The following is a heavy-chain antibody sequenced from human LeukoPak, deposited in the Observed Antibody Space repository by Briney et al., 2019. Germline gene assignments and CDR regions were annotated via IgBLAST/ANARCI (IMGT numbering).Heavy chain of an antibody. Sequence: GGYLRLSCAASGLTVSRNYVNLVRQSPGKGLEWVSIITNGGDTYYADSVKGRFIISRDNSENTLSLQMSNLRAEDTAVYYCARGDFDYWGQGTLVTVSS. V-gene: IGHV3-66*01. CDR2: ITNGGDT. CDR1: GLTVSRNY. CDR3: ARGDFDY. J-gene: IGHJ4*02.